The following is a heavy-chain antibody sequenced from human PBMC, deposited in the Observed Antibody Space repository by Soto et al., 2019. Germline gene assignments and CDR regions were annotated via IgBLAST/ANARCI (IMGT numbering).Heavy chain of an antibody. Sequence: PGGSLRLSCAASGFTFSSYGMHWVRQAPGKGLEWVAVISYDGSNKYYADSVKGRFTISRDNSKNTLYLQMNSLRAEDTAVYYCAKDRDSSGYYWDYWGQGTLVTV. CDR3: AKDRDSSGYYWDY. J-gene: IGHJ4*02. CDR1: GFTFSSYG. CDR2: ISYDGSNK. D-gene: IGHD3-22*01. V-gene: IGHV3-30*18.